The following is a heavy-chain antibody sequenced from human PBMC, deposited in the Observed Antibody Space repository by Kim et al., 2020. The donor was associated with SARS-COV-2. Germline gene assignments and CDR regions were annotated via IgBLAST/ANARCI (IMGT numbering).Heavy chain of an antibody. V-gene: IGHV7-4-1*02. J-gene: IGHJ6*03. CDR1: GYTFTSYA. D-gene: IGHD2-2*01. Sequence: ASVKVSCKASGYTFTSYAMNWVRQAPGQGLEWMGWINTNTGNPTYAQGFTGRVVFSLDTSVSTAYLQISSLKAEDTAVYYCARTSFLVVVPSNRAAAEKYYEYFLDLWRRENTLPVSS. CDR2: INTNTGNP. CDR3: ARTSFLVVVPSNRAAAEKYYEYFLDL.